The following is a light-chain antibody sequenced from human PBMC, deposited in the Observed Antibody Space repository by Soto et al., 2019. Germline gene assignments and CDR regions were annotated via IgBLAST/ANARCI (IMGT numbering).Light chain of an antibody. J-gene: IGKJ4*01. CDR3: QQYGSTPLT. Sequence: ERVLTQSPGTLSLSQGERATLSCRASQSVISYLAWYQQKPGQAPRLLIYGASSRATGIPDRFSGSGSGTDFTLTISRLEPEDFAVYYCQQYGSTPLTFGGGTKVDIK. CDR1: QSVISY. CDR2: GAS. V-gene: IGKV3-20*01.